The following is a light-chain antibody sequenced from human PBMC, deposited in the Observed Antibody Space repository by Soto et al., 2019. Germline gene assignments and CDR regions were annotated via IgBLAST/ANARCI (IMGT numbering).Light chain of an antibody. V-gene: IGKV3-15*01. CDR1: QSVSTN. Sequence: VMTQSPAILSVSQGERATLSCRASQSVSTNVAWYQQIPGQTPRIIIYGASTRATGIPVRFSGSGSGTEFTLTISSLQSEDVAVYYCHQYDDGTYTFGQGTKVDI. CDR3: HQYDDGTYT. J-gene: IGKJ2*01. CDR2: GAS.